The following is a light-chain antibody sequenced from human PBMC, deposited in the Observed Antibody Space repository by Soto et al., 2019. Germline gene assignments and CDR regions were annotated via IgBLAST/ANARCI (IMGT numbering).Light chain of an antibody. CDR1: QSIGTY. Sequence: DIQMTQSPSSLSASVGDSVTVTCRASQSIGTYVNWYRQKPGKAPYLLIYAASRLQSGVPSKFSGSGSGTDFTLTISSLQPEDFATYYCQQSYTTPYTFGQGTNLEIK. CDR3: QQSYTTPYT. CDR2: AAS. J-gene: IGKJ2*01. V-gene: IGKV1-39*01.